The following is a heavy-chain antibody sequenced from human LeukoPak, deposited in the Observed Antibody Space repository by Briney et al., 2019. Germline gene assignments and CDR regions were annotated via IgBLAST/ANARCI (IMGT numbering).Heavy chain of an antibody. V-gene: IGHV3-30-3*01. Sequence: GGSLRLSCAASGFTFSSYAMHWVRQAPGKGLEWVAVISYDGSNKYYADSVKGRFTISRDNSKNTLYLQMNSLRAEDTAAYYCARDKEVADTAMVFDYWGQGTLVTVSS. CDR1: GFTFSSYA. J-gene: IGHJ4*02. CDR3: ARDKEVADTAMVFDY. D-gene: IGHD5-18*01. CDR2: ISYDGSNK.